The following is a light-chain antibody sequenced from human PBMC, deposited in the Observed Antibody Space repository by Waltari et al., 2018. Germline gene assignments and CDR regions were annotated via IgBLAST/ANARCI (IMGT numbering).Light chain of an antibody. CDR1: TGPVTNDLF. CDR2: DGT. V-gene: IGLV7-46*01. Sequence: QAVVTQEPSLTVSPGGTVTLTCGSSTGPVTNDLFPYWFQQKPGPAPRALIYDGTNRQSWTPARFSGSLVGGKAALTLSGAQPEDETVYYCLLSYAGARVFGGGTKLTVL. J-gene: IGLJ3*02. CDR3: LLSYAGARV.